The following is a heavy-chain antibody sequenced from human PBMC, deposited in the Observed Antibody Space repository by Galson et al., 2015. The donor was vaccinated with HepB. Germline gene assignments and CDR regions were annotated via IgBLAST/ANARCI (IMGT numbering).Heavy chain of an antibody. J-gene: IGHJ4*02. Sequence: SLRLSCAASGFTFANYVMNWVRQAPGKGLEWVSSISGSGGSTYYRGSFEGRFTISRDNSKNTVYLQMKSLRADDTAVYYCAKNSGSNWFVPHHFDSWGQGTLVTVSS. CDR1: GFTFANYV. D-gene: IGHD6-13*01. CDR2: ISGSGGST. CDR3: AKNSGSNWFVPHHFDS. V-gene: IGHV3-23*01.